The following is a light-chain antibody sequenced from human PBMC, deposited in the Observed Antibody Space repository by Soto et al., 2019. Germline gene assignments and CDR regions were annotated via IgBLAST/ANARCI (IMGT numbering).Light chain of an antibody. J-gene: IGLJ1*01. CDR1: SGDVGVYKF. V-gene: IGLV2-14*01. Sequence: QSVLTQPASVSGSPGQSITISCTGTSGDVGVYKFVSWYQQHPGKAPELIIYEVSNRPSGVSSRFSGSMSRNTASLTISGLQAEDEADYYCGSYTGTIYVFGTGTKVTVL. CDR2: EVS. CDR3: GSYTGTIYV.